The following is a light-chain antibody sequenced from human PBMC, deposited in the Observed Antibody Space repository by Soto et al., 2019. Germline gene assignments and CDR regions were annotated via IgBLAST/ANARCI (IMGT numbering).Light chain of an antibody. V-gene: IGKV3-15*01. CDR2: GAS. J-gene: IGKJ1*01. CDR1: QSVSSN. CDR3: QQFNNWPWT. Sequence: EIVMTQSPATLSVSPGERATLSCRASQSVSSNLAWYQQKPGQAPRLLIYGASTRATGIPARFSGSGSGTDFTLTISSLQSEDFAVYYCQQFNNWPWTFGQGTKVDI.